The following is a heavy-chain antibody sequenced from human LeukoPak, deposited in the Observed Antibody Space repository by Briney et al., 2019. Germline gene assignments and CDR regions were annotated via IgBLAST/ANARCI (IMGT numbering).Heavy chain of an antibody. CDR1: GFTFSSYE. CDR2: ISSSGSTI. CDR3: AREACDYGDYVGGVNYYGMDV. Sequence: GGSLRLSCAASGFTFSSYEMNWVRQAPGKGLEWVSYISSSGSTIYYADSVKGRFTISRDNAKNSLYLQMNSLRAEDTAVYYCAREACDYGDYVGGVNYYGMDVWGQGTTVTVSS. D-gene: IGHD4-17*01. J-gene: IGHJ6*02. V-gene: IGHV3-48*03.